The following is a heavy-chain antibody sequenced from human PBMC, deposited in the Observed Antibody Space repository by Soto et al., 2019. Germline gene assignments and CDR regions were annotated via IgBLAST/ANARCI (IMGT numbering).Heavy chain of an antibody. J-gene: IGHJ2*01. V-gene: IGHV4-4*02. CDR3: ARVEQLVLSRWYFDL. CDR2: IYHSGST. Sequence: QVQLQESGPGLVKPSGTLSLTCAVSGGSISSSNWWSWVRQPPGKGLEWIGEIYHSGSTNYNPSLKSRVTISVDQSKNQCSLKLSSVTAADTAVYYCARVEQLVLSRWYFDLWGRGTLVTVSS. CDR1: GGSISSSNW. D-gene: IGHD6-6*01.